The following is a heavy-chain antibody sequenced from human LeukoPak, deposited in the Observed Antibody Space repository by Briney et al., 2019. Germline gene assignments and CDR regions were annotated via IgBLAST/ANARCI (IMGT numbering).Heavy chain of an antibody. CDR2: IYYSGST. D-gene: IGHD3-10*01. CDR1: GGSISSSSYY. J-gene: IGHJ4*02. CDR3: ARPRRSNGGHYFDY. V-gene: IGHV4-39*01. Sequence: TSETLSLTCTVSGGSISSSSYYWGWIRQPPGKGLEWIGSIYYSGSTYYNPSLKSRVTISVDTSKNQFSLKLSSVTAADTAVYYCARPRRSNGGHYFDYWGQGTLVTVSS.